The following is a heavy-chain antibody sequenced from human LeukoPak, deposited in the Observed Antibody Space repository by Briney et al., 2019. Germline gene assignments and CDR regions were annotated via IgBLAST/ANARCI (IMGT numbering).Heavy chain of an antibody. CDR3: ARDMIQRAFDP. D-gene: IGHD3-16*01. Sequence: ASVKVSCKASGYTFTSYYMHWVRQAPGQGHEWMGIINPSGGSTSYAQKFQGRVTMTRDTSTSTVYMELSSLRSEDTAVYYCARDMIQRAFDPWGQGTLVTVSS. V-gene: IGHV1-46*03. CDR1: GYTFTSYY. CDR2: INPSGGST. J-gene: IGHJ5*02.